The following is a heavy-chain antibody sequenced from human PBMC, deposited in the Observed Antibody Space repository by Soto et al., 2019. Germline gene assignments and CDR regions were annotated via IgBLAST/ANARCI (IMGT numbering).Heavy chain of an antibody. CDR3: AKDPYDTSGYFQEY. J-gene: IGHJ4*02. D-gene: IGHD3-22*01. CDR1: GFTFSSYA. V-gene: IGHV3-23*01. Sequence: PGWSLRLSCAASGFTFSSYAMTLVRRAPGKGLEWVSAISGGGGSTYYADSVKGRFTISRDNSRNTLYLQMNSLRAEDTALYYCAKDPYDTSGYFQEYWGKGTLVTVSS. CDR2: ISGGGGST.